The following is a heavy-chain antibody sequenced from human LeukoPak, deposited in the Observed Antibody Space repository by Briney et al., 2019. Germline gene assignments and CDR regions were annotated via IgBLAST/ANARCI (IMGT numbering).Heavy chain of an antibody. J-gene: IGHJ4*02. CDR2: SNPSGGSP. Sequence: ASVKVSCKASGYTFTSYYRHWVRQAPGQGLEWMGRSNPSGGSPNYAQKFRGRVTMTMDTYTSTVYMELRSLRAAEQALYYCAREFVGGRTGELGYWGQGTLVTVSS. CDR3: AREFVGGRTGELGY. V-gene: IGHV1-46*01. CDR1: GYTFTSYY. D-gene: IGHD3-10*01.